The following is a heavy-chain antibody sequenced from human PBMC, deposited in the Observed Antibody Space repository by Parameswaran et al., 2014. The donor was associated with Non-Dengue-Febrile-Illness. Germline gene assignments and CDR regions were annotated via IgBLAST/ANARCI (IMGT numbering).Heavy chain of an antibody. CDR3: AAGSMEYSGYDLMYYFDY. J-gene: IGHJ4*02. V-gene: IGHV1-69*06. CDR2: IIPIFGTA. Sequence: WVRQAPGQGLEWMGGIIPIFGTANYAQKFQGRVTITADKSTSTAYMELSSLRSEDTAVYYCAAGSMEYSGYDLMYYFDYWGQGTLVTVSS. D-gene: IGHD5-12*01.